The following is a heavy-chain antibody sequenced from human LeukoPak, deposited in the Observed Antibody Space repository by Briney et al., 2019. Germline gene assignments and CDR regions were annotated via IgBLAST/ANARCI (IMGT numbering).Heavy chain of an antibody. CDR2: ISYDGSDR. J-gene: IGHJ4*02. CDR3: ARDRHLDS. V-gene: IGHV3-30-3*01. Sequence: GGCLRLSCAPSGFTFNRYAIHWVRQAPGKWLEWVAVISYDGSDRYFVDSVKGRFTISRDNSKNTVYLQMDSLRAEDTAMYYCARDRHLDSWGQGTLVTVSS. CDR1: GFTFNRYA.